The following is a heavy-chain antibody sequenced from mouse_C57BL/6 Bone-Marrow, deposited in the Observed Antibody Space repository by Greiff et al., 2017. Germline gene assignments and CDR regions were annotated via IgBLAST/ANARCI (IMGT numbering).Heavy chain of an antibody. CDR2: IDPEDGDT. CDR1: GFNIKDYY. Sequence: VQLQQSGAELVKPGASVKLSCTASGFNIKDYYMHWVKQRTEQGLEWIGRIDPEDGDTKYASKFQVKATITADTSSNTAYLQLSSQRSEDTAVDYCDGWDSNYDWFAYWGQGTLVTVSA. D-gene: IGHD2-5*01. CDR3: DGWDSNYDWFAY. J-gene: IGHJ3*01. V-gene: IGHV14-2*01.